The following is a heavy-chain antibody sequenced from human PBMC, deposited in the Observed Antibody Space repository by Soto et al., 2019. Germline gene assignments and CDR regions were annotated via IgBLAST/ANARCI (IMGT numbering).Heavy chain of an antibody. CDR1: GFTFDDYA. CDR3: AQDIARFITMIVVVGMDV. V-gene: IGHV3-9*01. J-gene: IGHJ6*02. Sequence: PGGSLRLSCAASGFTFDDYAMHWVRQAPGKCLEWVSGISWNSGSIGYADSVKGRFTTSRDDAKSSLYLQMNSLRAEDTALYYCAQDIARFITMIVVVGMDVWGQGTTVTVSS. CDR2: ISWNSGSI. D-gene: IGHD3-22*01.